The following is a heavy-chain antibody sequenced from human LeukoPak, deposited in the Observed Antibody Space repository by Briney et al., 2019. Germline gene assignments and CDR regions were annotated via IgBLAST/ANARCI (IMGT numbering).Heavy chain of an antibody. Sequence: GGSLRLSCGASGFVFSNNWMSWVRQAPGKGLEWMANIKPDGSDEYYADSVKGRFTISRDNAKNSLYLHMNSLRVEDTAIYYCVININWSFGSWGQGDVVIVSS. J-gene: IGHJ4*02. D-gene: IGHD1-1*01. CDR1: GFVFSNNW. CDR2: IKPDGSDE. CDR3: VININWSFGS. V-gene: IGHV3-7*01.